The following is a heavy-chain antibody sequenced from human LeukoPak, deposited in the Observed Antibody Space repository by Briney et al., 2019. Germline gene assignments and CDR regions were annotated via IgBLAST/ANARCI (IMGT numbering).Heavy chain of an antibody. CDR3: ARLWSGLNWFGS. Sequence: SETLSLTCTVSGGSISDSSYFWGWIRQPPGKGLEWIGSIFYSGSTYYNPSLKSRVTISVEMSKNQLSLKLSSVTAADTAVYFCARLWSGLNWFGSWGQGTLVTVSS. CDR2: IFYSGST. CDR1: GGSISDSSYF. V-gene: IGHV4-39*01. J-gene: IGHJ5*01. D-gene: IGHD3-3*01.